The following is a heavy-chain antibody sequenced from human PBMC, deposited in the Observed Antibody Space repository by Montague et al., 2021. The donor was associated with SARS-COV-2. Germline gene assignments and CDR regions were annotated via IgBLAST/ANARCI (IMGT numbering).Heavy chain of an antibody. CDR3: ARVDNSGPGGY. D-gene: IGHD3-22*01. Sequence: SETLSLTCTVSGGSLNNYFWSWIRQPPGKGLEWVGYISDSGSTKYNPSLQSRVTISVDTARNQFSLKLLSVTAADTAFYYCARVDNSGPGGYWGQGILVSVSS. CDR1: GGSLNNYF. V-gene: IGHV4-59*08. J-gene: IGHJ4*02. CDR2: ISDSGST.